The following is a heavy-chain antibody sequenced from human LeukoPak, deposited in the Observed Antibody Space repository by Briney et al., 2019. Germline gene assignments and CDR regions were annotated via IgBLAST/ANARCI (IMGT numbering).Heavy chain of an antibody. CDR2: VNLQGST. J-gene: IGHJ4*02. Sequence: SETLSLTCGVSGGSITNTNYWTWVRQPPGKGLEWIGEVNLQGSTNYNPSLMGRVAISVDTSENHISLQLTSVTAADTAVFYCAREGGPYRPLDYSGQGTLVTVSS. CDR1: GGSITNTNY. CDR3: AREGGPYRPLDY. V-gene: IGHV4-4*02.